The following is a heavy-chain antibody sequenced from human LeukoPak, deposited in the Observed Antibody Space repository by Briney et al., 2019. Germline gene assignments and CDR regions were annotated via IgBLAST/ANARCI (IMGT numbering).Heavy chain of an antibody. J-gene: IGHJ4*02. CDR1: GGSFSGYY. CDR3: ARVTNCSSTSCYIDY. Sequence: NTSETLSLTCAVYGGSFSGYYWSWIRQPPGKGLEWIGEINHSGSTNYNPSLKSRVTISVDTSKNQFSLKLSSVTAADTAVYYCARVTNCSSTSCYIDYWGQGTLVTVSS. D-gene: IGHD2-2*02. CDR2: INHSGST. V-gene: IGHV4-34*01.